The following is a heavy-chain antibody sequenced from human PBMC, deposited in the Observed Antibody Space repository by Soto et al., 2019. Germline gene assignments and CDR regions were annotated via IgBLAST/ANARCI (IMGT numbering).Heavy chain of an antibody. CDR1: GFTFSSYW. Sequence: EVQLVESGGGLVQPGGSLRLSCAASGFTFSSYWMHWVRQALGKGLVWVSRINSDGSRTNYADSVKGRFTISRDNAENTLYLQMNRLRAEETAVYYCARGVRGAYGLDIWGQGTMVTVSS. CDR3: ARGVRGAYGLDI. J-gene: IGHJ3*02. CDR2: INSDGSRT. V-gene: IGHV3-74*01. D-gene: IGHD2-21*01.